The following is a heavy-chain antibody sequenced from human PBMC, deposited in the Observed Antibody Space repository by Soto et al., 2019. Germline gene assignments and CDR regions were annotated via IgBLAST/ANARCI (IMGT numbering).Heavy chain of an antibody. CDR3: VRSRQMESGNDYGLDV. CDR2: YHSGGST. Sequence: QVQLQESGSGLVKPSQSLSLTCTVSGVSLNTADTWWSWIRQSPGKGLEFIGYYHSGGSTYYDAFFRSRVIISAYTSNSPFSLKLSSVTVADTAVYFCVRSRQMESGNDYGLDVWGQGTTVTVSS. J-gene: IGHJ6*02. V-gene: IGHV4-30-4*01. D-gene: IGHD1-1*01. CDR1: GVSLNTADTW.